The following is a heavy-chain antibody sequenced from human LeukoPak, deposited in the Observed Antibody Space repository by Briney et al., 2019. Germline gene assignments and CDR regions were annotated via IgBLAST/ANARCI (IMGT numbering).Heavy chain of an antibody. V-gene: IGHV3-33*06. J-gene: IGHJ6*03. CDR2: IWYDGSNK. CDR3: AKDSRYCSGGSCYSYYYYYYMDV. CDR1: GFTFSSYG. D-gene: IGHD2-15*01. Sequence: GRSLRLSCAASGFTFSSYGMHWVRQAPGKGLEWVAVIWYDGSNKYYADSVKGRFTISRDNSRNTLYLQMNSLRAEDTAVYYCAKDSRYCSGGSCYSYYYYYYMDVWGKGTTVTVSS.